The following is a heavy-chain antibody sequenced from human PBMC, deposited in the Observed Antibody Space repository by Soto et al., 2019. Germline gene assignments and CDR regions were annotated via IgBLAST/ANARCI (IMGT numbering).Heavy chain of an antibody. V-gene: IGHV4-31*03. CDR1: GGSISSGGYY. CDR3: ARTTEWFGELSASNYYYGMDV. D-gene: IGHD3-10*01. CDR2: IYYSGST. Sequence: SQTLSLTCTVSGGSISSGGYYWSWIRQHPGKGLEWIGYIYYSGSTYYNPSLKSRVTISVDTSKNQFSLKLSSVTAADTAVYYCARTTEWFGELSASNYYYGMDVWGQGTTVTVSS. J-gene: IGHJ6*02.